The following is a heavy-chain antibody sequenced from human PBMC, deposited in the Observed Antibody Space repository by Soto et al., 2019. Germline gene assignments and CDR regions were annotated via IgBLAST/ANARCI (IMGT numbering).Heavy chain of an antibody. CDR1: GFTFSSYG. CDR3: ARAVDTAMVPYFDY. V-gene: IGHV3-33*01. Sequence: GGSLRLSCAASGFTFSSYGMHWVRQAPGKGLERVAVIWYDGSNKYYADSVKGRFTISRDNSKNTLYLQMNSLRAEDTAVYYCARAVDTAMVPYFDYWGQGTLVTVSS. D-gene: IGHD5-18*01. J-gene: IGHJ4*02. CDR2: IWYDGSNK.